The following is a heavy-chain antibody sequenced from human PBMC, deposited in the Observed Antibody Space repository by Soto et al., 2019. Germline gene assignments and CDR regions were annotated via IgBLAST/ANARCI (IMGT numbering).Heavy chain of an antibody. D-gene: IGHD3-10*01. CDR1: GGTFSSYS. V-gene: IGHV1-69*02. J-gene: IGHJ4*02. CDR3: TSSSRVLLDY. Sequence: QVQLVQSGAEVKKPGSSVKVSCKASGGTFSSYSISWVRQAPGQGLEWMGRIIPILGIANYAQKFQGRVTITADKSTTTASRELSSLRSEATAVYYCTSSSRVLLDYWGQGTLVTVSS. CDR2: IIPILGIA.